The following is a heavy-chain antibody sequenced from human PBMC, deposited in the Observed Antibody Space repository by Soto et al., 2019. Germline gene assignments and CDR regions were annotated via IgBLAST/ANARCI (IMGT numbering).Heavy chain of an antibody. D-gene: IGHD6-19*01. V-gene: IGHV1-69*12. CDR2: IIPIFGTV. CDR1: GGTFRTYA. CDR3: AKGAVAGTPTSYYYSGMDV. Sequence: QVQLLQSGAEVKKPGSSVRVSCEASGGTFRTYAISWVRQAPGQGLEWMGEIIPIFGTVNYAQKFQGRVTITADESTTIVYMDLRSLRSEDTAVYYCAKGAVAGTPTSYYYSGMDVWGQGTTVTVSS. J-gene: IGHJ6*02.